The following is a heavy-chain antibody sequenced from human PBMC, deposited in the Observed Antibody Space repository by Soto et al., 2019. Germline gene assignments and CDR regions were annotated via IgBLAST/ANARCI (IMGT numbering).Heavy chain of an antibody. CDR2: IDPSDSYT. CDR1: GYSFTSYW. J-gene: IGHJ6*02. D-gene: IGHD3-3*01. Sequence: PGESLKISCKGSGYSFTSYWISWVRQMPGKGLEWMGRIDPSDSYTNYSPSFQGHVTISADKSISTAYLQWSSLKAPDTAMYYCARQGMYYDYLEWPPGGYYYGMDVWGQGTTVTVSS. V-gene: IGHV5-10-1*01. CDR3: ARQGMYYDYLEWPPGGYYYGMDV.